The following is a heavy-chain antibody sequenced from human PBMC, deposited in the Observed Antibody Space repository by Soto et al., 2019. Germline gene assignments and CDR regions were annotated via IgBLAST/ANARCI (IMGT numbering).Heavy chain of an antibody. Sequence: GGSLRLSCAASGFTFSSYGMHWVRQAPGKGLEWVAVIWYDGSNKYYVDSVKGRFTISRDNSKNTLYLQMNSLRAEDTAVYYCARDQEGTAMVSYYYYGMDVWGQGTTVTVSS. V-gene: IGHV3-33*01. CDR2: IWYDGSNK. J-gene: IGHJ6*02. D-gene: IGHD5-18*01. CDR3: ARDQEGTAMVSYYYYGMDV. CDR1: GFTFSSYG.